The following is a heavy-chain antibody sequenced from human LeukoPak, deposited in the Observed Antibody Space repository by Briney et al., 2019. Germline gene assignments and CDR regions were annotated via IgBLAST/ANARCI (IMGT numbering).Heavy chain of an antibody. V-gene: IGHV3-7*01. Sequence: PGGSLRLSCAASGFTFSSYWMSWVRQAPGKGPEWVANIKQDGNEKYYVDSVKGRFIISRDNAKNSLYLQMNSLRAEDTAVYYCAKDGAWLRFDDWGQGILVTVSS. J-gene: IGHJ4*02. CDR1: GFTFSSYW. D-gene: IGHD5-12*01. CDR3: AKDGAWLRFDD. CDR2: IKQDGNEK.